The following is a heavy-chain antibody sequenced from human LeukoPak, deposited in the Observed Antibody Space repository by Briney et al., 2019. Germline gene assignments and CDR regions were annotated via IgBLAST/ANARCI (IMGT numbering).Heavy chain of an antibody. CDR2: IKQDGSEK. J-gene: IGHJ4*02. D-gene: IGHD6-19*01. CDR3: AKDHSSGWPYCFPY. CDR1: GFTFSSYW. Sequence: GGSLRLSCAASGFTFSSYWMSWVRQAPGKGLEWVANIKQDGSEKYYVDSVKGRFTISRDNAKNSLYLQMNSLRAEDTAVYYCAKDHSSGWPYCFPYWGQGTLVTVSS. V-gene: IGHV3-7*03.